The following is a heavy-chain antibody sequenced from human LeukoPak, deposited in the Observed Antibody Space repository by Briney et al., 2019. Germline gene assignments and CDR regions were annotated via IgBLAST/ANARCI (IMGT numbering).Heavy chain of an antibody. CDR3: ARGSYYGFWSGRHTPTDY. CDR1: GFTFSSYW. CDR2: INSDGSST. J-gene: IGHJ4*02. V-gene: IGHV3-74*01. D-gene: IGHD3-3*01. Sequence: GGSLRLSCAASGFTFSSYWMHWVRQAPGKGLVWVSRINSDGSSTSYADSVKGRFTISRDNAKNTLYLQMNSLRAEDTAVYYCARGSYYGFWSGRHTPTDYWGQGTLVTVSS.